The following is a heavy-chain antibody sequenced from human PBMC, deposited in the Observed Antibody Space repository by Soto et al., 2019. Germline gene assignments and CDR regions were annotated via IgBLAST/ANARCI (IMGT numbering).Heavy chain of an antibody. D-gene: IGHD1-26*01. CDR1: GFTFSSYA. Sequence: GGSLRLSCAASGFTFSSYAMSWVRQAPGKGLEWVSAISGSGGSTYYADSVKGRFTISRDNSRNTLYLQMNSLRAEDTAVYYCAKGTSKLYYYYGMDVWGQGTTVTVSS. CDR3: AKGTSKLYYYYGMDV. CDR2: ISGSGGST. J-gene: IGHJ6*02. V-gene: IGHV3-23*01.